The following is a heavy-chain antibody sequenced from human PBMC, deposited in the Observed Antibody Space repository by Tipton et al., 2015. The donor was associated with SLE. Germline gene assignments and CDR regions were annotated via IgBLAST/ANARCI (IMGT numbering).Heavy chain of an antibody. D-gene: IGHD6-13*01. Sequence: SLRLSCTASGFPFGSYWMHWVRQAPGKGLVWVSRTNSDESRTGYADSVKGRFTISRDNSKNTLYLQMNSLRAEDTAVYYCAKGWGSSWNYYYYMDVWCKGTTVTVSS. V-gene: IGHV3-74*01. CDR3: AKGWGSSWNYYYYMDV. J-gene: IGHJ6*03. CDR2: TNSDESRT. CDR1: GFPFGSYW.